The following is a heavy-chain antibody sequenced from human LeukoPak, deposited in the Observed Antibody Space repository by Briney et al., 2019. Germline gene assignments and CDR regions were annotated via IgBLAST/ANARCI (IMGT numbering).Heavy chain of an antibody. CDR1: GFTFSSYA. CDR2: ISSNGGST. Sequence: GGPLRLSCAASGFTFSSYAMHWVRQAPGKGLEYVSAISSNGGSTYYANSVKGRFTISRDNSKNTLYLQMGSLRAEDMAVYYCARAGRHDILTGYYKSWGQGTLVTVSS. CDR3: ARAGRHDILTGYYKS. D-gene: IGHD3-9*01. J-gene: IGHJ4*02. V-gene: IGHV3-64*01.